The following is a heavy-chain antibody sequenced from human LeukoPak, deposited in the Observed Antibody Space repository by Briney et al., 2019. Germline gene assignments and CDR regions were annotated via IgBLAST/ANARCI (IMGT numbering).Heavy chain of an antibody. D-gene: IGHD3-22*01. J-gene: IGHJ4*02. CDR2: ISGSGGDT. Sequence: GGSLRLSCAASGFSFSSHVMHWVRQAPGKGLEWVSGISGSGGDTYYADSVRGRFTISRDNSKNTLNLQMNGLRAEDTALYYCAKDQNYESSGYYGGFDYWGQGTLVTVSS. V-gene: IGHV3-23*01. CDR3: AKDQNYESSGYYGGFDY. CDR1: GFSFSSHV.